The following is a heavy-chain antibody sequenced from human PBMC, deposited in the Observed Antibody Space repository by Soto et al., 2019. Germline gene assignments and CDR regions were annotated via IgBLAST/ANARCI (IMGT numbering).Heavy chain of an antibody. J-gene: IGHJ5*02. CDR2: ISGSGGST. D-gene: IGHD3-10*02. CDR1: GFTFSSYA. Sequence: GGSLRLSCAASGFTFSSYAMSWVRQAPGKGLEWVSAISGSGGSTYYADSVKGRFTISRDNSKNTLYLQMNSLRAEDTAVYYCAKRKLFGELPNWFDPWGQGTLVTVSS. V-gene: IGHV3-23*01. CDR3: AKRKLFGELPNWFDP.